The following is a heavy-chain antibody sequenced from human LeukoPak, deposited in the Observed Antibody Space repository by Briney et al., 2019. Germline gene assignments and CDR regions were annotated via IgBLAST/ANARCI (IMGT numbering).Heavy chain of an antibody. J-gene: IGHJ4*02. V-gene: IGHV3-64*01. CDR3: ARDRRNRYYDSSGYLDY. CDR1: GFTFSSYA. CDR2: ISSNGGST. D-gene: IGHD3-22*01. Sequence: GGSLRLSCAASGFTFSSYAMPWVRQAPGKGLEYVSAISSNGGSTYYANSVKGRFTISRDNSENTLYLQMGSLRAEDMAVYYCARDRRNRYYDSSGYLDYWGQGTLVTVSS.